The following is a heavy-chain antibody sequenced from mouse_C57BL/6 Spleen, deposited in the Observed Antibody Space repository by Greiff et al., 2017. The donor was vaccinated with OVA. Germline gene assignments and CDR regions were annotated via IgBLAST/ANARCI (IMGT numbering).Heavy chain of an antibody. D-gene: IGHD2-5*01. CDR2: ISDGGSYT. V-gene: IGHV5-4*01. CDR1: GFTFSSYA. CDR3: ARENYSNSAWFAY. Sequence: EVKLEESGGGLVKPGGSLKLSCAASGFTFSSYAMSWVRQTPEKRLEWVATISDGGSYTYYPDNVKGRFTISRDNAKNNLYLQMSHLKSEDTAMYYCARENYSNSAWFAYWGQGTLVTVSA. J-gene: IGHJ3*01.